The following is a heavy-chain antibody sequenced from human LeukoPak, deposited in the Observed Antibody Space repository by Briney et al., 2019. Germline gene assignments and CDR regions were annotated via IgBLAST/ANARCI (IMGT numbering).Heavy chain of an antibody. V-gene: IGHV1-2*02. D-gene: IGHD2-2*01. CDR3: ARVWSTTSTGLNWFDP. CDR2: INPSAGDT. Sequence: ASVKVSCKASGYTFTDFYIYWVRQAPGQGLEWMGWINPSAGDTKYSQRFQGRVTMTRDTSISTAYMELRSLTSDDTAVYYCARVWSTTSTGLNWFDPRGQGALVTVSS. J-gene: IGHJ5*02. CDR1: GYTFTDFY.